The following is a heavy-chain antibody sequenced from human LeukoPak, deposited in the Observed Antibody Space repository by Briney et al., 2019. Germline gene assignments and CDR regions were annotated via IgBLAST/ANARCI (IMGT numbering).Heavy chain of an antibody. Sequence: KSSETLSLTCTVSGGSISSSTYYWGWIRQPPGKGLEWIGNIYYSGNTYYNPSLTSRVTISVDTSKNQFSLKLSSVTAADTAVYYCARPTYYDILTGPYPGAFDIWGQGTMVTVSS. CDR3: ARPTYYDILTGPYPGAFDI. CDR1: GGSISSSTYY. D-gene: IGHD3-9*01. J-gene: IGHJ3*02. CDR2: IYYSGNT. V-gene: IGHV4-39*01.